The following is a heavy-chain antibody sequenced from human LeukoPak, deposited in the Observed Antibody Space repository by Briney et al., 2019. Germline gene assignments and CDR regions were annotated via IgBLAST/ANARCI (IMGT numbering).Heavy chain of an antibody. CDR2: INHSGST. CDR3: ASGALMAACLGWFDP. J-gene: IGHJ5*02. D-gene: IGHD6-13*01. Sequence: SETLSLTCAVYGGSFSGYYWSWIRQPPGKGLEWIGEINHSGSTNYNPSLKSRVTISVDTSKNQFSLKLSSVTAADKAVYYCASGALMAACLGWFDPWGQGTLVTVSS. V-gene: IGHV4-34*01. CDR1: GGSFSGYY.